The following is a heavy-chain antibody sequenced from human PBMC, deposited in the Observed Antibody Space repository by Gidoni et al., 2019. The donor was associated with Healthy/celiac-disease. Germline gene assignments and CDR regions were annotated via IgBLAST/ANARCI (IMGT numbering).Heavy chain of an antibody. CDR1: GGSISSRSSY. J-gene: IGHJ6*03. Sequence: QLQLQESGPGLVKPSETLSLTCTVSGGSISSRSSYWCWLRQPPGKGLEWIGSIYYSGSTYYNPSLKSRVTISVDTSKNQFSLKLSSVTAADTAVYYCARHGMYDFWSGQFSYYYYYMDVWGKGTTVTVSS. V-gene: IGHV4-39*01. CDR3: ARHGMYDFWSGQFSYYYYYMDV. CDR2: IYYSGST. D-gene: IGHD3-3*01.